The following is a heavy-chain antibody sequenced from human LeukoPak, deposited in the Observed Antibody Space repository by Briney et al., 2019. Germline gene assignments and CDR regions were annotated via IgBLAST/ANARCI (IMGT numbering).Heavy chain of an antibody. J-gene: IGHJ3*02. Sequence: GASVKVSCKASGYTFTGYYMHWVRQAPGQGLGWMGWINPNSGGTNYAQKFQGRVTMTRDTSISTAYMELSRLTSDDTAVYYCARDPPIGGADVFDIWGQGTMVTVSS. CDR1: GYTFTGYY. D-gene: IGHD3-10*01. V-gene: IGHV1-2*02. CDR3: ARDPPIGGADVFDI. CDR2: INPNSGGT.